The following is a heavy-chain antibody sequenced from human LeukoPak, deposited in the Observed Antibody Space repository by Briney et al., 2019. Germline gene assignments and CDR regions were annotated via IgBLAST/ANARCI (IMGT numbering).Heavy chain of an antibody. CDR3: ARRSGGVFKVVAATHNWFDP. CDR1: GYTFTSYD. J-gene: IGHJ5*02. CDR2: MNPNNGNT. D-gene: IGHD2-15*01. V-gene: IGHV1-8*01. Sequence: ASVKVSCKASGYTFTSYDINWVRQATGQGLEWMGWMNPNNGNTGYAQKFQGRVTMTRNTSISTAYMELSSLRFEDTAVYYCARRSGGVFKVVAATHNWFDPWGQGTLVTVSS.